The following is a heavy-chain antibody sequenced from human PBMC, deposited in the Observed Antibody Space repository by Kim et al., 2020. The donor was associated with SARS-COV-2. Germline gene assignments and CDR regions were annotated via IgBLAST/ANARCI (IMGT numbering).Heavy chain of an antibody. CDR1: GYTFTSYG. V-gene: IGHV1-18*01. D-gene: IGHD3-3*01. J-gene: IGHJ1*01. CDR3: AGSSYDFWSGYPAEYFQH. CDR2: ISAYNGNT. Sequence: ASVKVSCKASGYTFTSYGISWVRQAPGQGLEWMGWISAYNGNTNYAQKLQGRVTMTADTSTRTADMELRSLRTDDTAVYYCAGSSYDFWSGYPAEYFQHWGQGTLVTVSS.